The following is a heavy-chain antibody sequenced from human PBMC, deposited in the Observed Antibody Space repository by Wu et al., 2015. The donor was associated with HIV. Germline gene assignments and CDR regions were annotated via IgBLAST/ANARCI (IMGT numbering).Heavy chain of an antibody. CDR2: IIPIFGTA. CDR1: GGNDGGTFNSYA. CDR3: ARAHKPRVYYYYYMDI. J-gene: IGHJ6*03. V-gene: IGHV1-69*12. Sequence: HVQLVQSGTEVKKPGSSVKVSCKIYGGNDGGTFNSYAINWVRQAPGQGLEWMGGIIPIFGTANYAQGFQGRVTITADESTSTAFMELSSLRSEDTAVYYCARAHKPRVYYYYYMDIWGKGTTVTVSS.